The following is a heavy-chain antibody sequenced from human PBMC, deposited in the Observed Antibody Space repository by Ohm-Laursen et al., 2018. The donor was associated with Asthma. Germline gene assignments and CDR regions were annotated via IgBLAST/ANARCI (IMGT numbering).Heavy chain of an antibody. Sequence: SLRLSCSASGFPFSAYSMNWVRQAPGKGLEWVSSISSSGSYIYYADLVKGRFTISRDNAKNSLYLQMNSLRVDDTAVYYCARYEVEASTSRHDHWGQGTLVTVSS. D-gene: IGHD2-15*01. CDR3: ARYEVEASTSRHDH. J-gene: IGHJ4*02. CDR1: GFPFSAYS. V-gene: IGHV3-21*01. CDR2: ISSSGSYI.